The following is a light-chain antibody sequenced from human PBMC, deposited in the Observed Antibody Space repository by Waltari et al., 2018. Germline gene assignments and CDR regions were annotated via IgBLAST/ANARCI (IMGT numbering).Light chain of an antibody. Sequence: DIQMTQSPSTLSASVGDRVTITCRASQSIRSWLAWYQQKPGKAPNLLIYTASSLKSGVPSRFSGSASGTEFTLIISSLQPDDFATYYCQQYYTYPWTFGQGTKVEVK. CDR3: QQYYTYPWT. J-gene: IGKJ1*01. V-gene: IGKV1-5*03. CDR1: QSIRSW. CDR2: TAS.